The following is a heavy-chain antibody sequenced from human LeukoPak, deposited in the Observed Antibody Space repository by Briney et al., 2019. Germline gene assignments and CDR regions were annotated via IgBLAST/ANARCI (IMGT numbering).Heavy chain of an antibody. CDR1: GYTFTGYY. CDR2: INPNSGGT. V-gene: IGHV1-2*02. J-gene: IGHJ3*02. Sequence: ASVKVSCKASGYTFTGYYMHWVRQAPGQGLEWMGWINPNSGGTNYAQKFQGRVTMTRDTSISTAYMELSRLRSDDTAVYYCARGDGCSSTVCAFDIWGQGTMVTVSS. CDR3: ARGDGCSSTVCAFDI. D-gene: IGHD2-2*01.